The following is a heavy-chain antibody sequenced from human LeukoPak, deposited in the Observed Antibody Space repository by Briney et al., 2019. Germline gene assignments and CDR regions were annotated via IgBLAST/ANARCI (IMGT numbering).Heavy chain of an antibody. CDR2: ISSSSSYI. Sequence: GGSLRLSCAASGFTFSSYSMNWVRQAPGKGLEWVSSISSSSSYIYYADSVKGRFTISRDNAKNSLYLQTNSLRAEDTAVYYCARLRGYSYGPDTSGYWGQGTLVTVSS. J-gene: IGHJ4*02. V-gene: IGHV3-21*01. CDR1: GFTFSSYS. D-gene: IGHD5-18*01. CDR3: ARLRGYSYGPDTSGY.